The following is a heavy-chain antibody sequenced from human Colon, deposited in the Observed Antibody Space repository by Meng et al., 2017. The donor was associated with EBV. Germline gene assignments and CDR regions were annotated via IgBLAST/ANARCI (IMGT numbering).Heavy chain of an antibody. Sequence: QVQLQESGPGLVKPSQTLSLMCTVSGGSISSGGFYWSWIRQHPGKGLEWIGYIYYSGSTYYNPSLRSRVAISIDTSKNQFSLKLTSVTAADTAVYFCARTNYGDYNWFDPWGQGTLFTVSS. V-gene: IGHV4-31*03. J-gene: IGHJ5*02. D-gene: IGHD4-17*01. CDR2: IYYSGST. CDR3: ARTNYGDYNWFDP. CDR1: GGSISSGGFY.